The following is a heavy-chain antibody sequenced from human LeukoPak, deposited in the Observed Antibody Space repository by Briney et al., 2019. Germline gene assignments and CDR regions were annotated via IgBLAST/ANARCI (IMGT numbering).Heavy chain of an antibody. Sequence: SETLSLTCTVSGGSVSSGTYYWSWIRQPPGTGLEWIGYIYYSGSTNYNPSLKSRVTISVDTSKNQCSLKLSSVTTADTAVYYCTRSTNLEAFDNWGQGTMVTVSS. D-gene: IGHD2-8*01. CDR2: IYYSGST. V-gene: IGHV4-61*01. CDR1: GGSVSSGTYY. J-gene: IGHJ3*02. CDR3: TRSTNLEAFDN.